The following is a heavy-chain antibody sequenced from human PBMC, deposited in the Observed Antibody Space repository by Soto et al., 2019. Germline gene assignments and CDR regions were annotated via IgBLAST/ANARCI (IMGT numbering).Heavy chain of an antibody. D-gene: IGHD6-13*01. CDR3: ARRSPAAGDY. CDR2: IYYSGST. Sequence: SETLSLTCTVSGGSISSSSYYWGWIRQPPGKGLEWIGSIYYSGSTYYNPSLKSRVTISVDTSKNQFSLKLSSVTAADTAVYYCARRSPAAGDYWGQGTLVTVSS. V-gene: IGHV4-39*01. CDR1: GGSISSSSYY. J-gene: IGHJ4*02.